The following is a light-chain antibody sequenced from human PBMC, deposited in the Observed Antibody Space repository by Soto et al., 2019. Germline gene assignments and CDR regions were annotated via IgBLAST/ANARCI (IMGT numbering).Light chain of an antibody. CDR1: SSDVGGYNF. Sequence: QSALTQPASVSGSPGQSITVSCTGTSSDVGGYNFVSWYQQHPGKDPKLMIYEVTSRPSGVSNRFSGSKSGNTASLTISGLQAEDEADYYCNSYTTSSTLVFGTGTKLTVL. J-gene: IGLJ1*01. V-gene: IGLV2-14*03. CDR3: NSYTTSSTLV. CDR2: EVT.